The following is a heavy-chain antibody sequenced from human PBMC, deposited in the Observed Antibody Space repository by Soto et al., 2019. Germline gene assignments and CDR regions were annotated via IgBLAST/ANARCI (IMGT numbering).Heavy chain of an antibody. Sequence: QVQLVQSGPEVKKPGSSVKVSCEASGGTFSNFAVNWVRQAPGQGLEWVGGIIPLFKVAKYAEKFEGRVTLVAHDAASTAYMDLSSMRSDATAAYYSAASGRYFVGCDYKDTADVDIWGQGTMVTVSS. CDR3: AASGRYFVGCDYKDTADVDI. J-gene: IGHJ3*02. CDR2: IIPLFKVA. CDR1: GGTFSNFA. V-gene: IGHV1-69*01. D-gene: IGHD4-17*01.